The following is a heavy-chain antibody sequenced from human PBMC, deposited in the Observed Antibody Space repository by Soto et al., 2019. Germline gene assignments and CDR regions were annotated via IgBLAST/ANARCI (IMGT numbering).Heavy chain of an antibody. CDR1: GFTFSSYG. CDR2: ISYDGSNK. D-gene: IGHD2-2*01. CDR3: AKDYLGSSNGY. J-gene: IGHJ4*02. V-gene: IGHV3-30*18. Sequence: GGSLRLSCAASGFTFSSYGMHWVRQAPGKGLEWVAVISYDGSNKYYADSVKGRFTISRDNSKNTLYLQMNSLRAEDTAVYYCAKDYLGSSNGYWGQGTLVTVSS.